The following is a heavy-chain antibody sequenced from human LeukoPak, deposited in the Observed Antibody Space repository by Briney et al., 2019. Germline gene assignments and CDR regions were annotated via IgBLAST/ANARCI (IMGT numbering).Heavy chain of an antibody. CDR1: GGSISSYY. CDR3: ARLRYFDWFFDY. CDR2: IYYSGST. V-gene: IGHV4-59*01. J-gene: IGHJ4*02. Sequence: PSETLSLTCTVSGGSISSYYWSWIRQPPGKGLEWIGCIYYSGSTNYNPSLKSRVTISVDTSKNQFSLKLSSVTAADTAVYYCARLRYFDWFFDYWGQGTLVTVSS. D-gene: IGHD3-9*01.